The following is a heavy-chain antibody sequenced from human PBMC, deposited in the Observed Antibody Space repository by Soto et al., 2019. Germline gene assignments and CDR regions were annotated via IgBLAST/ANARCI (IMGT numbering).Heavy chain of an antibody. V-gene: IGHV5-51*01. CDR2: IYPGDSDT. CDR1: GYKFSTNG. Sequence: GESLKISCKVSGYKFSTNGIGWVRQKPGKGLEWMGLIYPGDSDTRYSPSFEGQVTISADKSINTAYLHLSSLKASDTAMYYCARSQALDHWGQGTLVTVSS. CDR3: ARSQALDH. J-gene: IGHJ4*02.